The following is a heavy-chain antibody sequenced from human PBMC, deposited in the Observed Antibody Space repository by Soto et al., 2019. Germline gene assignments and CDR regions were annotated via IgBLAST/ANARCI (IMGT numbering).Heavy chain of an antibody. CDR1: GGTFSSYT. V-gene: IGHV1-69*02. CDR2: IIPILGIA. CDR3: AVGPYSSRYYYYYMDV. J-gene: IGHJ6*03. Sequence: QVQLVQSGAEVKKPGSSVKVSCKASGGTFSSYTISWVRQAPGQGLEWMGRIIPILGIANYAQKFQGRVTITADKSTSTAYMELSSLRSEDTAVYYCAVGPYSSRYYYYYMDVWGKGTTVTVSS. D-gene: IGHD4-4*01.